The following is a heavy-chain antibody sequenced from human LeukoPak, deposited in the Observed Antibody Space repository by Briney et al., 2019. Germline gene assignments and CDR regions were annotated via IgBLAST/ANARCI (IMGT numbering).Heavy chain of an antibody. J-gene: IGHJ4*02. CDR1: GYTFTSYG. CDR2: ISAYNGNT. CDR3: ARAGTVQQLGDYFDY. D-gene: IGHD6-13*01. Sequence: ASVKVSCKASGYTFTSYGISWVRQAPGQGLEWMGWISAYNGNTNYAQKLQGRVTMTTDTSTSTAYMELRSLRSDDPAVYYCARAGTVQQLGDYFDYWGQGTLVTVSS. V-gene: IGHV1-18*01.